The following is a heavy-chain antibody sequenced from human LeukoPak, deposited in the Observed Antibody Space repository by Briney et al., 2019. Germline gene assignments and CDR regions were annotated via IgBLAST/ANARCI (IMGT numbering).Heavy chain of an antibody. CDR1: GGSISSYY. CDR3: ARGGSYVGNDY. D-gene: IGHD1-26*01. V-gene: IGHV4-59*01. CDR2: IYYSGST. Sequence: PSENLSRNCAVSGGSISSYYWSWIRQPPGKGLEWIGYIYYSGSTNYNPSLKSRVTISVDTSKNQFSLKLSSVTAADTAVYYCARGGSYVGNDYWGQGILVTVSS. J-gene: IGHJ4*02.